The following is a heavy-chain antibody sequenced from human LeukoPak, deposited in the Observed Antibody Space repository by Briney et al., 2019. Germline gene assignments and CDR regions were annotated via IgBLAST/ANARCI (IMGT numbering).Heavy chain of an antibody. CDR1: GGSISSHY. D-gene: IGHD3-3*01. Sequence: SETLSLTCTVSGGSISSHYWSWIRQPPGKGLEWIGYIYYSGSTNYNPSLKSRVTISVDTSKNQFSLKLSSVTAADTAVYYCASAYYDFWSGLIIDYWGQGTLVTVSS. J-gene: IGHJ4*02. CDR3: ASAYYDFWSGLIIDY. CDR2: IYYSGST. V-gene: IGHV4-59*08.